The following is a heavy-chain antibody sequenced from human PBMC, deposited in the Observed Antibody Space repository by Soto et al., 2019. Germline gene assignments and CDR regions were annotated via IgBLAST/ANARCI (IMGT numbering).Heavy chain of an antibody. CDR3: ARAPPVGATVYYFDY. CDR2: INPNSGGT. D-gene: IGHD1-26*01. V-gene: IGHV1-2*04. Sequence: QVQLVQSGAEVKKPGASVKVSCKASGYTFTGYYMHWVRQAPGQGLEWMGWINPNSGGTNYAQKFQGWVTMTRDTSISTAYMELSRLRSDDTAVYYCARAPPVGATVYYFDYWGQGTLVTVSS. J-gene: IGHJ4*02. CDR1: GYTFTGYY.